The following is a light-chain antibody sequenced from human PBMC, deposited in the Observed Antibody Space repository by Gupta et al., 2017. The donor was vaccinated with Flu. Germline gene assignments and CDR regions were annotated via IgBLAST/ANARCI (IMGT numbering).Light chain of an antibody. J-gene: IGKJ1*01. Sequence: PSTLSASVGDRVTITCRAGQSISSWLAWYQKKPGKAPKPLIYKTSSLESGVPSRFSGSGSGTEFSLTISRLQPDDFATYYCQQDYSDPWTFGQGTKVEIK. V-gene: IGKV1-5*03. CDR1: QSISSW. CDR3: QQDYSDPWT. CDR2: KTS.